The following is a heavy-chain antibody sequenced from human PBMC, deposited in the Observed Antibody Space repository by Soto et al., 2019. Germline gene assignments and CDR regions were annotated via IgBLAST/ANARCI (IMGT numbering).Heavy chain of an antibody. CDR2: RTPDVTEQ. J-gene: IGHJ2*01. CDR3: AKRVILGAQGMAPFDL. V-gene: IGHV3-30*04. Sequence: QVQLMESGGGVVQPWRSLRLSCEASGFTFNTYAMPWVRQSPGKGLEWVAVRTPDVTEQYYADSVKGRFTISRDNSKKTLYMQIKSLGLEDMSIYHCAKRVILGAQGMAPFDLWGRGTLVTDSS. D-gene: IGHD2-21*01. CDR1: GFTFNTYA.